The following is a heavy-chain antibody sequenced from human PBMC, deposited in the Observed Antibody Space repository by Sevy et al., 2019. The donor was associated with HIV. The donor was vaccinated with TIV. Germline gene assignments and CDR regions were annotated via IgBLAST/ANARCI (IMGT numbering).Heavy chain of an antibody. J-gene: IGHJ6*02. CDR3: ARDGDSSGYYGMDV. Sequence: GGSLRLSCAASGFTFSSYSMNWVRQAPGKGLGWVSYISSSSSTIYYADSVKGRFTISRDNAKNSLYLQMNSLRDEDTAVYYCARDGDSSGYYGMDVWGQGTTVTVSS. D-gene: IGHD3-22*01. CDR1: GFTFSSYS. CDR2: ISSSSSTI. V-gene: IGHV3-48*02.